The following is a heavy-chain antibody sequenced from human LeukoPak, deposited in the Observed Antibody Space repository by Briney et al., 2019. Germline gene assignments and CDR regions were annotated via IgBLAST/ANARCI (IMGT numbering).Heavy chain of an antibody. D-gene: IGHD5/OR15-5a*01. J-gene: IGHJ3*02. Sequence: GGSLRLSCAASGFTFSSYWMHWVRQAPGKGLEWVSRINSDGNNKTYADSVKGRFTISRGNAKNTLYLQMNSLRADDTAVYYCARRGLVQAFDIWGQGTRVTVSS. CDR2: INSDGNNK. CDR1: GFTFSSYW. CDR3: ARRGLVQAFDI. V-gene: IGHV3-74*01.